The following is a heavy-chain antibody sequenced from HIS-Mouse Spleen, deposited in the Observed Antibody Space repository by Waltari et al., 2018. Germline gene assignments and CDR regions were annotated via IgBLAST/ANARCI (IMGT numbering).Heavy chain of an antibody. V-gene: IGHV4-38-2*02. CDR2: IYHSGST. J-gene: IGHJ6*02. D-gene: IGHD6-13*01. Sequence: QVQLQESGPGLVKPSETLSLPCTVSGYSISSCYYLVWIRQPPGKGLAWIGSIYHSGSTYYNASLKSRVTISVDTSKNQFSLKLSSVTAADTAVYYCARALEYSSSWYYYYYGMDVWGQGTTVTVSS. CDR1: GYSISSCYY. CDR3: ARALEYSSSWYYYYYGMDV.